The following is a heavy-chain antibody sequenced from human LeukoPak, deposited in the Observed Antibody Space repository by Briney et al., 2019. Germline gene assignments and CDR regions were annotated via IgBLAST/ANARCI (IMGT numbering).Heavy chain of an antibody. CDR3: AKGVSSGRTGPNFDY. Sequence: GGSLRLSCAASGFTFSSYAMHWVRQAPGKGPEWVSGISWNGGTIGYADSVKGRFTISRDNAKNSLYLQMNSLRPEDTALYYCAKGVSSGRTGPNFDYWGQGTLVTVSS. CDR2: ISWNGGTI. D-gene: IGHD3-10*01. V-gene: IGHV3-9*01. CDR1: GFTFSSYA. J-gene: IGHJ4*02.